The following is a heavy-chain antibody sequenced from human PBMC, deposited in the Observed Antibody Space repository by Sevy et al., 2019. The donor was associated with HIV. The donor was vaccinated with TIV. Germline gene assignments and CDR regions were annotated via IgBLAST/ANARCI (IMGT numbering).Heavy chain of an antibody. CDR2: ISDSGGST. CDR3: AKPPLGYYDSTDY. Sequence: GGSLRLSCAASGFTFSSYAMNWVRQAPGKGLEYISAISDSGGSTYYADSVKGRFTISRDNSKNTLYLQMNSLRVEDTAVYYCAKPPLGYYDSTDYWGRGTLVTVSS. J-gene: IGHJ4*02. V-gene: IGHV3-23*01. CDR1: GFTFSSYA. D-gene: IGHD3-22*01.